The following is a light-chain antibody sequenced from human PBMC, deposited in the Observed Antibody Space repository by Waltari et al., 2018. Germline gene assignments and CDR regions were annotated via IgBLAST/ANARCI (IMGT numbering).Light chain of an antibody. J-gene: IGKJ2*01. CDR1: QSVKTN. Sequence: EIVMTQSPATLSVSPGERATLSCRASQSVKTNLAWYQHKPGQAPRVLIYGAFTRATVIPARFSGSGSGTEFTLTISSLQSEDFAVYYCQQYDNWPPGYTFGQGTKLEIK. CDR3: QQYDNWPPGYT. CDR2: GAF. V-gene: IGKV3D-15*01.